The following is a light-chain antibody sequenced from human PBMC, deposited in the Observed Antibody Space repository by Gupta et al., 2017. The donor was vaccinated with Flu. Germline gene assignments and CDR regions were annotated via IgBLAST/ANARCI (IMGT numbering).Light chain of an antibody. CDR3: MQGTHWPWA. CDR1: YGLVYQDVSTF. Sequence: YCSSRYGLVYQDVSTFFAWFQQRPGQAPRLLIYNVSNLASGIPDRFSGSGSGTDFTLKISSVEAEDFGIYFCMQGTHWPWAVGQGTTVEIK. J-gene: IGKJ1*01. CDR2: NVS. V-gene: IGKV2-30*01.